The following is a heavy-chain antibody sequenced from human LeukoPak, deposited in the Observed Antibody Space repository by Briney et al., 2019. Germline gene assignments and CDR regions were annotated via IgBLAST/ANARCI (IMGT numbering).Heavy chain of an antibody. Sequence: GGSLRLSCAASGFTFSAYNMNWVRQAPGKGLEWVSSISGSSSYIYYADSVKGRFSISRDNAKNSLYLQMNSLRAEDTAVYYCARDLLGWELHYFDYWGQGTLVTVSS. CDR3: ARDLLGWELHYFDY. CDR2: ISGSSSYI. J-gene: IGHJ4*02. V-gene: IGHV3-21*01. CDR1: GFTFSAYN. D-gene: IGHD1-26*01.